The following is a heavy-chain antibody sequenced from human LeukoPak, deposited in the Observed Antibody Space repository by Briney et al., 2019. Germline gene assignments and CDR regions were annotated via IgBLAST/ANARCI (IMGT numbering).Heavy chain of an antibody. Sequence: GASLRLSCAASGFIFNRYAMHWVRQAPGKGLEWVAVISNDGRDKHHADSVKGRFTISRDNSKNTLFLQMNSLRSEDTAVYYCAKDLSVGAADYYFDNWGQGTLVTVSS. CDR3: AKDLSVGAADYYFDN. J-gene: IGHJ4*02. V-gene: IGHV3-30*18. CDR1: GFIFNRYA. D-gene: IGHD2-15*01. CDR2: ISNDGRDK.